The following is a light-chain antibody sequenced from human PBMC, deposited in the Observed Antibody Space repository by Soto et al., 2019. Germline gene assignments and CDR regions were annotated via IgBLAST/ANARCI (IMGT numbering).Light chain of an antibody. Sequence: DIQMTQSPSSLSASVGDRVTITCRASQSISSYLNWYQQKPGKAPKLLISAATKLQSGVPSRFSGSGSGTDFTLTISNLQPEDSATYYCQQGYNTFWTFGRGTKVDIK. CDR1: QSISSY. CDR3: QQGYNTFWT. J-gene: IGKJ1*01. CDR2: AAT. V-gene: IGKV1-39*01.